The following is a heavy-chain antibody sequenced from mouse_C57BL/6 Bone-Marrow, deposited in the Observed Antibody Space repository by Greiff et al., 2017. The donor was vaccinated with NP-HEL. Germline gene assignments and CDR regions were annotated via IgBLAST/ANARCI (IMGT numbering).Heavy chain of an antibody. J-gene: IGHJ2*01. Sequence: EVLLQQSGAGLVRPGASVKLSCTASGFNIKDDYMRWVKQRPEQALEWIGWIGPETGDTEYTSKCHGKATITADTSSNTAYLHRSSLTSEDTAVYYCTTPDYWGQGTPLTVSS. CDR1: GFNIKDDY. CDR3: TTPDY. CDR2: IGPETGDT. V-gene: IGHV14-4*01.